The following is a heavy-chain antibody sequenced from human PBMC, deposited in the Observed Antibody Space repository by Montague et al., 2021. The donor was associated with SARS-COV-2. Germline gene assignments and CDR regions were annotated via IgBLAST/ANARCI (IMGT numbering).Heavy chain of an antibody. CDR3: ASSLVWFEIDY. J-gene: IGHJ4*02. CDR1: GFTFSSYA. V-gene: IGHV3-30*04. CDR2: ISYDGSNK. D-gene: IGHD3-10*01. Sequence: SLRLSCAASGFTFSSYAMHWVRQAPGKGLEWVAVISYDGSNKYYADSVKGRFTISRDNSKNTLYLQMNSLSAEDTAVYYCASSLVWFEIDYWGQGTLVTVSS.